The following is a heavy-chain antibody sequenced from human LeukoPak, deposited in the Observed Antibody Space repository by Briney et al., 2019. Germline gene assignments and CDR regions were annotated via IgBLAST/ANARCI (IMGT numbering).Heavy chain of an antibody. CDR2: IYWDDDK. Sequence: SGPTLVKPTQTLTLTCTFSGFSLSPSGVGVGWFRQPPGEALKWLAFIYWDDDKRFSPSLKSRLTITKDTSKNQVVLTMTNVDPVDTATYYCAHQPNYYSSYYMDVWGKGTTVTVSS. CDR3: AHQPNYYSSYYMDV. CDR1: GFSLSPSGVG. V-gene: IGHV2-5*02. J-gene: IGHJ6*03.